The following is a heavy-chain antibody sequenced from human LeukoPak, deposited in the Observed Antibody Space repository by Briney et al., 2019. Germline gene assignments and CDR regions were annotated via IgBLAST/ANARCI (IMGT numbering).Heavy chain of an antibody. V-gene: IGHV3-74*01. CDR1: GFTFSSYW. CDR3: ASDYYYGMDV. CDR2: INSDGSST. Sequence: GGSLRLSCAAPGFTFSSYWMHWVRQAPGKGLVRVSRINSDGSSTSYADSVKGRFTISRDNAKNTLYLQMNSLRAEDTAVYYCASDYYYGMDVWGQGTTVTVSS. J-gene: IGHJ6*02.